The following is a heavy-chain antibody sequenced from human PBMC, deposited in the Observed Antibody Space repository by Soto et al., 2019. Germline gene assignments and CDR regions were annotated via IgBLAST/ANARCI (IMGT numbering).Heavy chain of an antibody. J-gene: IGHJ3*02. Sequence: QVQLVQSGAEVKKPGSSVKVSCKASGGTFSSYAISWVRQAPGQGLDWMGGIIPIFGTANYAQKFQGRVTITADESTSTAYMELSSLRSEDTAVYYCARGYSYGFGGDDAFDIWGQGTMVTVSS. CDR2: IIPIFGTA. V-gene: IGHV1-69*19. D-gene: IGHD5-18*01. CDR1: GGTFSSYA. CDR3: ARGYSYGFGGDDAFDI.